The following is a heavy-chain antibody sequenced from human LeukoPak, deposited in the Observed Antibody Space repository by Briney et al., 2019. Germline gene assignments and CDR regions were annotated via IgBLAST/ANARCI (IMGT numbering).Heavy chain of an antibody. D-gene: IGHD2-2*01. CDR1: GGSISSSSYY. J-gene: IGHJ3*02. Sequence: SETLSLTCTVSGGSISSSSYYWGWIRQPPGKGLEWIGSIYYSGSTYYNPSLKSRVTISVDTSKNQFSLKPSSVTAADTAVYYCAREDIVVVPAAMGDAFDIWGQGTMVTVSS. CDR3: AREDIVVVPAAMGDAFDI. V-gene: IGHV4-39*07. CDR2: IYYSGST.